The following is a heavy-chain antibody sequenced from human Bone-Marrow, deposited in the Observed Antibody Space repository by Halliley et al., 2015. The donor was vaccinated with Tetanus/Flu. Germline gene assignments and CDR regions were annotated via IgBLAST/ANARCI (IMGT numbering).Heavy chain of an antibody. CDR1: GFTVSNNY. CDR2: IYSGGST. J-gene: IGHJ4*02. Sequence: SLRLSCAASGFTVSNNYMSWVRQAPGKGLEWVSLIYSGGSTYYADSVKGRFTISGDNSKNTLYLQMNSLRAEDTAVYYCARGEITGTSGDYWGQGTLVTVSS. D-gene: IGHD1-20*01. V-gene: IGHV3-53*01. CDR3: ARGEITGTSGDY.